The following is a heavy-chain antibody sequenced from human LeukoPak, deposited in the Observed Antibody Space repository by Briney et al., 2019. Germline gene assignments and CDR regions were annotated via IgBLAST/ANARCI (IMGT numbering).Heavy chain of an antibody. CDR1: GFTFSSYA. J-gene: IGHJ4*02. D-gene: IGHD3-16*02. CDR3: AKTGGVEGYYDYVWGSYRYHPNFDY. V-gene: IGHV3-23*01. Sequence: PGGSLSLSCAASGFTFSSYAMSWVRQAPGKGLEWVSAISGSGGSTCYADSVKGRFTISRDNSKNTLYLQMNSLRAEDTAVYYCAKTGGVEGYYDYVWGSYRYHPNFDYWGQGTLVTVSS. CDR2: ISGSGGST.